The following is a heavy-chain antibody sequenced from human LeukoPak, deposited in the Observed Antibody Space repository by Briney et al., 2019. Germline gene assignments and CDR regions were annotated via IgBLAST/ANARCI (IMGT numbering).Heavy chain of an antibody. J-gene: IGHJ4*02. CDR3: ASRKLGNDY. D-gene: IGHD7-27*01. Sequence: PSETLSLTCTVSGGSISSSSYYWGWIRQPPGKGLEWIGSIYHSGSTYYNPSLKSRVTISVDTSKNQFSLKLSSVTAADTAVYYCASRKLGNDYWGQGTLVTVSS. CDR1: GGSISSSSYY. V-gene: IGHV4-39*07. CDR2: IYHSGST.